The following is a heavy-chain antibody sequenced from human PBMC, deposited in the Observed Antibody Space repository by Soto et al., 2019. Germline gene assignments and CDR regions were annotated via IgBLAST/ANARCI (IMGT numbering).Heavy chain of an antibody. Sequence: ASVKVSCKASGGTFSSYAISWVRQAPGQGLEWMGGIIPIFGTANYAQKFQGRVTNTADESTSTAYMELSSLRSEDTAVYYCARGWPRDAFDIWGQGTMVTVSS. CDR3: ARGWPRDAFDI. CDR1: GGTFSSYA. D-gene: IGHD2-15*01. V-gene: IGHV1-69*13. CDR2: IIPIFGTA. J-gene: IGHJ3*02.